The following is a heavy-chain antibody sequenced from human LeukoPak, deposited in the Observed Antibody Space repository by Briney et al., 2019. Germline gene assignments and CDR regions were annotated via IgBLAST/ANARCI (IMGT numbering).Heavy chain of an antibody. Sequence: SETLSLTCTVSGGSISSSSYYWGWIRQPPGKGLEWIGSIYYSGSTYYNPSLKSRVTISVDTSKNQFSLKLSSVTAADTAVYYCARMYYDFWSGYYYYFDYWGQGTLVTVSS. J-gene: IGHJ4*02. V-gene: IGHV4-39*01. CDR3: ARMYYDFWSGYYYYFDY. CDR2: IYYSGST. CDR1: GGSISSSSYY. D-gene: IGHD3-3*01.